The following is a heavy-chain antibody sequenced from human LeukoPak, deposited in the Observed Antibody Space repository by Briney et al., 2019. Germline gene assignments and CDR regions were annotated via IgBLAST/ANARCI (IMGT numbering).Heavy chain of an antibody. CDR1: GFTFGDHA. Sequence: GGSLRLSCTASGFTFGDHAMSWVRQAPGKGLEWVGFIRSKTYGGTTEYDASVKGRFTISRDDSKSIAYLQMNSLKTEDTAVYYCTRGPTQQWLYYGMDVWGQGTTVTVSS. J-gene: IGHJ6*02. CDR2: IRSKTYGGTT. CDR3: TRGPTQQWLYYGMDV. V-gene: IGHV3-49*04. D-gene: IGHD5-18*01.